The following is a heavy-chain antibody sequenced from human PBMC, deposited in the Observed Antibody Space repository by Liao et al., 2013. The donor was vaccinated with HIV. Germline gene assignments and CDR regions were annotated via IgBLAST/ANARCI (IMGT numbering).Heavy chain of an antibody. CDR2: IHYSGST. J-gene: IGHJ4*02. D-gene: IGHD3-3*01. V-gene: IGHV4-59*01. CDR1: GGSISSYY. CDR3: ARAGYDFWSGYPXYYFDY. Sequence: QVQLQESGPGLVKPSETLSLTCSVSGGSISSYYWTWIRQPPGKGLEWIGYIHYSGSTNYNPSLKSRVTMSLDTSKNHFSLKLSSVTAADTAVYYCARAGYDFWSGYPXYYFDYWGQGTLVTVSS.